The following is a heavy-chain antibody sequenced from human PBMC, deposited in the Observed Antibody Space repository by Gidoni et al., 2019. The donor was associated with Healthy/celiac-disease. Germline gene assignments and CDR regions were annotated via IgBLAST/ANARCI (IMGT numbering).Heavy chain of an antibody. J-gene: IGHJ4*02. CDR2: IHVSGATT. V-gene: IGHV3-23*01. CDR3: AKGGGYCSGGSCYSFYFDS. D-gene: IGHD2-15*01. Sequence: PTIHVSGATTYDAHPVKGRFTISRDNSKSTLSRQLHSLTAEDTALYYCAKGGGYCSGGSCYSFYFDSWGQGTPVTVSS.